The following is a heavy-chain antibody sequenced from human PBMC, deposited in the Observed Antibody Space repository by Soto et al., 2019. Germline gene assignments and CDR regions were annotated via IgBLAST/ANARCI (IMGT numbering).Heavy chain of an antibody. CDR2: IIPILGIA. J-gene: IGHJ6*02. D-gene: IGHD2-15*01. V-gene: IGHV1-69*02. Sequence: SVKVSCKASGGTFSSYTISWVRQAPGQGLEWMGRIIPILGIANYAQKFQGRVTITADKSTSTAYMELSSLRSEDTAVYYCARGYCSGGSCYSGDYYYYGMDVWGQGTTVTVSS. CDR1: GGTFSSYT. CDR3: ARGYCSGGSCYSGDYYYYGMDV.